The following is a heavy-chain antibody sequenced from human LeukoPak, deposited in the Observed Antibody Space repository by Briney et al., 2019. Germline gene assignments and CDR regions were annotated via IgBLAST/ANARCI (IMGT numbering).Heavy chain of an antibody. D-gene: IGHD2-2*01. J-gene: IGHJ3*02. Sequence: SETLSLTCTVSGGSISSSSYYWGWIRQPPGKGLEWIGSIYYSGSTYYNPSLKSRVTISVDTSKNQFSLKLSSVTAADTAVYYCVRHHKYCSSTSCYKVGDPTDAFAIWGLGTMVTVSS. V-gene: IGHV4-39*01. CDR1: GGSISSSSYY. CDR2: IYYSGST. CDR3: VRHHKYCSSTSCYKVGDPTDAFAI.